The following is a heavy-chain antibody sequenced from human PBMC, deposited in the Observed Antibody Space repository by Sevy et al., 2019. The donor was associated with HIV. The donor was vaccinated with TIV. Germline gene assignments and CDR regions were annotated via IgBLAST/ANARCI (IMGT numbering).Heavy chain of an antibody. V-gene: IGHV1-69*06. CDR2: IIPIFGTA. CDR1: GGTFSSYA. D-gene: IGHD1-1*01. J-gene: IGHJ3*02. Sequence: ASVQVSCKASGGTFSSYAISWVRQAPGQGLEWMGGIIPIFGTANYAQKFQGRVTITADKSTRTAYMELSSLRSEDTAVYYCARGRTPGAFDIWGQGTMVTVSS. CDR3: ARGRTPGAFDI.